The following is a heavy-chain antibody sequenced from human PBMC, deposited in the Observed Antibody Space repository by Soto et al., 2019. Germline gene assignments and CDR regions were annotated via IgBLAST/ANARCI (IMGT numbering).Heavy chain of an antibody. Sequence: GGSLRLSCAASGFTFSSYGMHWVRQAPGKGLEWVAVISYDGSNKYYADSVKGRFTISRDNSKNTLYLQMNSLRAEDTAVYYCANGMRDIPIVVVVAATLDAFDIWGQGTMVTVSS. V-gene: IGHV3-30*18. CDR1: GFTFSSYG. CDR3: ANGMRDIPIVVVVAATLDAFDI. J-gene: IGHJ3*02. CDR2: ISYDGSNK. D-gene: IGHD2-15*01.